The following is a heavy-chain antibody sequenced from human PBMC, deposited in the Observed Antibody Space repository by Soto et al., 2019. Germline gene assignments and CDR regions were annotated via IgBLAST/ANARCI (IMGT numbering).Heavy chain of an antibody. J-gene: IGHJ6*02. V-gene: IGHV3-30*18. CDR3: AKDIGYCSGGSCYPYYYGMDV. Sequence: GGSLRLSCAASGFTFSSYGMHWVRQAPGKGLEWVAVISYDGSNKYYADSVKGRFTISRDNSKNTLYLQMNSLRAEDTAVYYCAKDIGYCSGGSCYPYYYGMDVWGQGTTVTVSS. D-gene: IGHD2-15*01. CDR1: GFTFSSYG. CDR2: ISYDGSNK.